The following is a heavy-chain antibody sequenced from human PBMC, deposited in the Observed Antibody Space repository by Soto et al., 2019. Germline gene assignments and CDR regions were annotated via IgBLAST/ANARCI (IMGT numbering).Heavy chain of an antibody. CDR3: ARHPVVYGSGGDFDY. D-gene: IGHD3-10*01. CDR2: IYYSGST. V-gene: IGHV4-39*01. CDR1: GGSISGSSYY. Sequence: SETLSLTCTVSGGSISGSSYYWGWIRQPPGKGLEWIGSIYYSGSTYYNPSLKSRVTISVDTSKNQFSLKLSSVTAADTAVYYCARHPVVYGSGGDFDYWGQGTLVTVSS. J-gene: IGHJ4*02.